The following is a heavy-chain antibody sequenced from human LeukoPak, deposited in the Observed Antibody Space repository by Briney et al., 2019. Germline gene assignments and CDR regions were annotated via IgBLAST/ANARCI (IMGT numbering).Heavy chain of an antibody. CDR1: GFTFSSYS. D-gene: IGHD3-22*01. V-gene: IGHV3-7*01. Sequence: PGGSLRLSCAASGFTFSSYSMNWVRQAPGKGLEWVANVNQGGTEKYYVDSVKGRFTISRDNAENSLYLQMNSLRAEDTAVYYCARDGGGSSGYYWGLGYWGQGTLVTVSS. CDR2: VNQGGTEK. J-gene: IGHJ4*02. CDR3: ARDGGGSSGYYWGLGY.